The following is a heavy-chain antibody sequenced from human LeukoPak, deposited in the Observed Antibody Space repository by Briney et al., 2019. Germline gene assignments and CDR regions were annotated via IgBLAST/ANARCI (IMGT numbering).Heavy chain of an antibody. CDR2: ISGSGGST. D-gene: IGHD6-19*01. CDR3: ASSGWYNDFDY. J-gene: IGHJ4*02. Sequence: GGSLRLSCAASGFTFSSYAMIWVRQAPGKGLEWVSAISGSGGSTYYADSVKGRFTISRDNSKNTLYLQMNSLRAEDTAVYYCASSGWYNDFDYWGQGTLVTVSS. V-gene: IGHV3-23*01. CDR1: GFTFSSYA.